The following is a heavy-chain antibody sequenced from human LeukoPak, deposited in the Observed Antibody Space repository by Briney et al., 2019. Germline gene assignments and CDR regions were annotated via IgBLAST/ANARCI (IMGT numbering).Heavy chain of an antibody. D-gene: IGHD6-19*01. Sequence: GSLRLSCAASGFTYSSYWMSWVRQAPGKGLEWVANIKQDGSEKYYVDSVKGRFTISGDNAKNSLYLQMNSLRAEDTAVYYCARDSEQWLVRVFDYWGQGTLVTVSS. J-gene: IGHJ4*02. CDR2: IKQDGSEK. CDR1: GFTYSSYW. CDR3: ARDSEQWLVRVFDY. V-gene: IGHV3-7*03.